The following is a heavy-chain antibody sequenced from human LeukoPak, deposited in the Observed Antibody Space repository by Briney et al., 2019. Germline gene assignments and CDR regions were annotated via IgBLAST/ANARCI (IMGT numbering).Heavy chain of an antibody. V-gene: IGHV3-33*01. Sequence: PGRSQRLSCVASGFRVSNYGMHWVRQAPGKGLEWVAIIWYDGSNKDYGDSVKGRFTISRDESRNTLYLQMNSLRAEDTAVYYCARESFRIAAAGTLRSVWFDPWGQGTLVTVSS. CDR3: ARESFRIAAAGTLRSVWFDP. D-gene: IGHD6-13*01. J-gene: IGHJ5*02. CDR1: GFRVSNYG. CDR2: IWYDGSNK.